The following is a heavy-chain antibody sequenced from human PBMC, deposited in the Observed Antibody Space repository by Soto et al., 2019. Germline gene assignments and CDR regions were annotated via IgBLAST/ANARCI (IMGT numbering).Heavy chain of an antibody. CDR2: IYYSGST. J-gene: IGHJ5*02. V-gene: IGHV4-39*01. Sequence: SETLSLTCTVSGGSISSSSYYWGWIRQPPGKGLEWIGSIYYSGSTYYNPSLKSRVTISVDTSKNQFSLKLSSVTAADTAVYYCARRGYSGTYNWCDPWGQVTLGTVAS. CDR3: ARRGYSGTYNWCDP. D-gene: IGHD5-18*01. CDR1: GGSISSSSYY.